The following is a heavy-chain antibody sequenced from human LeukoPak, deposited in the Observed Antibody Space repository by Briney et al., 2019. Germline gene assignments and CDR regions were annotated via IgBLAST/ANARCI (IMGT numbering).Heavy chain of an antibody. V-gene: IGHV4-59*12. Sequence: SETLSLTCTVSGGSISSYYWSWIRQPPGKGLEWIGYIYYSGSTHYNPSLKSRVTMSLDTSKSQFSLKLSSVTVADTAVYYCARGLGGASYYMDVWGRGTTVTVSS. CDR3: ARGLGGASYYMDV. J-gene: IGHJ6*03. CDR1: GGSISSYY. D-gene: IGHD3-16*01. CDR2: IYYSGST.